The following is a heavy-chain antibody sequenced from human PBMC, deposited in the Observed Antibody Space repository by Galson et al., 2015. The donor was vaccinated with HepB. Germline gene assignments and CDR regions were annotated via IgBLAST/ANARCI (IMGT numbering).Heavy chain of an antibody. J-gene: IGHJ3*02. CDR3: ARDFYPRHYYDSSGYSAPAFDI. CDR1: GFTFDDYA. CDR2: ISWNSGSI. V-gene: IGHV3-9*01. Sequence: SLRLSCAASGFTFDDYAMHWVRQAPGKGLEWVSGISWNSGSIGYADSVKGRFTISRDNAKNSLYLQMNSLRAEDTALYYCARDFYPRHYYDSSGYSAPAFDIWGQGTMVTVSS. D-gene: IGHD3-22*01.